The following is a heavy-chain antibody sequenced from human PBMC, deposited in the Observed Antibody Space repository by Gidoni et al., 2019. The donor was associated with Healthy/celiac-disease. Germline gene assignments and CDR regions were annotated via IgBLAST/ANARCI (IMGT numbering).Heavy chain of an antibody. V-gene: IGHV4-34*01. J-gene: IGHJ4*02. CDR3: ARGGSGWYHEEGNFDY. D-gene: IGHD6-19*01. CDR1: GGSFSGYY. Sequence: QVQLHQWGAGLLEPSETLSLTCAIYGGSFSGYYWSWIRPPPGKGLAWIGEINHSGSTTYNPSLKSRVTISVDTSKNQFSLKLSSVTAADTAVYYCARGGSGWYHEEGNFDYWGQGTLVTVSS. CDR2: INHSGST.